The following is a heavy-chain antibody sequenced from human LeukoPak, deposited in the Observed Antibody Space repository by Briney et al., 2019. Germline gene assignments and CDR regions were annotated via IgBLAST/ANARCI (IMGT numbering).Heavy chain of an antibody. CDR2: IYYSGST. J-gene: IGHJ4*02. CDR3: ARAQGGWSDY. V-gene: IGHV4-59*02. CDR1: GGSVSSYY. Sequence: SETLSLTCTVSGGSVSSYYWSWIQQPPGKGLEWIGYIYYSGSTNYNPSLKSRVTISVDTSKNQFSLKLSSVTAADTAVYYCARAQGGWSDYWGQGTLVTVSS. D-gene: IGHD6-19*01.